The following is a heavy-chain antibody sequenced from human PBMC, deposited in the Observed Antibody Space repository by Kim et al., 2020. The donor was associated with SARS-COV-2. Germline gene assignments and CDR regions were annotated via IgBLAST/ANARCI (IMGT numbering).Heavy chain of an antibody. Sequence: GGSLRLSCAGSGFIFSSYAMSWVRQAPGKGLEWVSAISGGGSSTYYADSVKGRFTISRDNSKNTLYLQMNSLRAEDTALYYCAKAMVGTRSGMDVWGQGTAVTVSS. D-gene: IGHD1-26*01. CDR3: AKAMVGTRSGMDV. CDR2: ISGGGSST. V-gene: IGHV3-23*01. J-gene: IGHJ6*02. CDR1: GFIFSSYA.